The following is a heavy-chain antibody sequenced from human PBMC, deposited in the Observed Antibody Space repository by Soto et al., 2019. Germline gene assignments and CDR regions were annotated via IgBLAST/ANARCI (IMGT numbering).Heavy chain of an antibody. Sequence: GGSLRLSCAASGFTFSSYGMHWVRQAPGKGLEWVAVISYDGSNKYYADSVKGRFTISRDNSKNTLYLQMNSLRAEDTAVYYCAKDQISGSYWRYYFDYWGQGTLVTVSS. V-gene: IGHV3-30*18. D-gene: IGHD1-26*01. CDR1: GFTFSSYG. J-gene: IGHJ4*02. CDR3: AKDQISGSYWRYYFDY. CDR2: ISYDGSNK.